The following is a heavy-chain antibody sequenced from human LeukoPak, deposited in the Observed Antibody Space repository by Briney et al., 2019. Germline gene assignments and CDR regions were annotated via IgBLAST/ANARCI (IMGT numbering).Heavy chain of an antibody. V-gene: IGHV4-34*01. Sequence: PSETLSLTCAVYGGSFSGYYWSWIRQPPGKGLEWIGEINHSGSTNYNPSLKSRVTISVDTSKNQFSLKVSSVTAADTAVYYCARGPAGSNYYYYGMDVWGQGTTVTVSS. CDR3: ARGPAGSNYYYYGMDV. CDR2: INHSGST. D-gene: IGHD2-2*01. CDR1: GGSFSGYY. J-gene: IGHJ6*02.